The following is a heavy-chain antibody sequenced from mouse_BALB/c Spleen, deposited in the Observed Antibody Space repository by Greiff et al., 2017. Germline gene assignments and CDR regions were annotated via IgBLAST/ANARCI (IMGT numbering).Heavy chain of an antibody. CDR1: GFTFSSYA. Sequence: EVQLVESGGGLVKPGGSLKLSCAASGFTFSSYAMSWVRQTPEKRLEWVATISSGGSYTYYPDSVKGRFTISRDNAKNTLYLQMSSLRSEDTAMYYCARPGNSYYFDYWGQGTTLTVSS. J-gene: IGHJ2*01. D-gene: IGHD2-1*01. CDR2: ISSGGSYT. CDR3: ARPGNSYYFDY. V-gene: IGHV5-9-3*01.